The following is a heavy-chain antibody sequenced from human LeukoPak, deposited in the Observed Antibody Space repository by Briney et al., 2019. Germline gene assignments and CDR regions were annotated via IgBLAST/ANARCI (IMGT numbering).Heavy chain of an antibody. J-gene: IGHJ3*02. Sequence: GGSLRLSCAASGFTFSSYGMHWVRQAPGKGLEWVAFIRYDGSNKYYSDSVKGRFTLSRDNYKNTLYLQMNSLRAEDTAVYYCAKGPPDAFDIWGQGTMVTVSS. CDR1: GFTFSSYG. CDR3: AKGPPDAFDI. V-gene: IGHV3-30*02. CDR2: IRYDGSNK.